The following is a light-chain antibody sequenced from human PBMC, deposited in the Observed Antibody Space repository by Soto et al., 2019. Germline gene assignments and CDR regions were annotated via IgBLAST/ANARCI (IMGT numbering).Light chain of an antibody. CDR1: QSVGSSY. CDR2: GAS. Sequence: PGERATLSCRASQSVGSSYLRFYRRKDGQAPRLLIFGASSTATGIPDRFSGSGSGTDFTRTITRLEPEDFAVCCCQHYGSSPFGGGTKVEIK. J-gene: IGKJ4*01. CDR3: QHYGSSP. V-gene: IGKV3-20*01.